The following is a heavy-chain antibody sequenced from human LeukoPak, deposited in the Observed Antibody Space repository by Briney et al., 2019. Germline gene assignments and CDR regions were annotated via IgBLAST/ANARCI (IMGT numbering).Heavy chain of an antibody. J-gene: IGHJ6*03. CDR2: IYTSGST. D-gene: IGHD3-10*01. CDR3: ARDSGYYYGSGSSVGNYYYYMDV. CDR1: GGSLSSYY. Sequence: SETLSLTCTVSGGSLSSYYWSWIRQPAGKGLEWIGRIYTSGSTNYNPSLKSRVTMSVGTSKNQFSLKLSSVTAADTAVYYCARDSGYYYGSGSSVGNYYYYMDVWGKGTTVTVSS. V-gene: IGHV4-4*07.